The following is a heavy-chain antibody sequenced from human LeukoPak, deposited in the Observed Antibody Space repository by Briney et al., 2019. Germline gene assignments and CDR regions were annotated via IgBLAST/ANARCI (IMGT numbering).Heavy chain of an antibody. CDR3: AREGSAYCGGDCYSDY. V-gene: IGHV1-18*01. J-gene: IGHJ4*02. Sequence: ASVKVSSKASGYTFTSYGISWVRQAPGQGLEWMGWISAYNGNTNYAQKLQGRVTMTTDTSTSTAYMELRSLRSDDTAVYYCAREGSAYCGGDCYSDYWGQGTLVTVSS. CDR2: ISAYNGNT. CDR1: GYTFTSYG. D-gene: IGHD2-21*02.